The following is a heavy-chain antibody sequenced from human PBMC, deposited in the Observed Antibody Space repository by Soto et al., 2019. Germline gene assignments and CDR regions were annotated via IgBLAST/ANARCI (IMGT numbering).Heavy chain of an antibody. D-gene: IGHD1-20*01. Sequence: TSETRSLTYTVSGGSIGVGAYYSTWIRQPPGNGLEWTGYIYYRGSTHYNPSLKSRATISLDTSKNQFSLKVSSVTAADTALYYCARDRNTWTHDAFDIWGQGTMVTVSS. CDR3: ARDRNTWTHDAFDI. V-gene: IGHV4-31*03. CDR1: GGSIGVGAYY. CDR2: IYYRGST. J-gene: IGHJ3*02.